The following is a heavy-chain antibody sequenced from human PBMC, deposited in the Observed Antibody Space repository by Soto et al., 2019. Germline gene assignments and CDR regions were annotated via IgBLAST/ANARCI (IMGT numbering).Heavy chain of an antibody. CDR3: ATAIADDAFDI. J-gene: IGHJ3*02. Sequence: QVQLVQSGAEVKKPGASVKVSCKASGYTFTSYAMHWVRQAPGQRLEWMGWINAGNGNTKYSQKFQGRGTINRDNSASTANMELSSLRSEDTAVYYCATAIADDAFDIWGRGTMVTVSS. CDR2: INAGNGNT. CDR1: GYTFTSYA. V-gene: IGHV1-3*01.